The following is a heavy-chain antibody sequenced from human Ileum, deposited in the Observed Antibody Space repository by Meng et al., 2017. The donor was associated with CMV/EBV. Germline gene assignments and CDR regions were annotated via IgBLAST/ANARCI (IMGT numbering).Heavy chain of an antibody. CDR1: GFNFNLYW. CDR3: VKGLRGVDY. J-gene: IGHJ4*02. V-gene: IGHV3-7*01. CDR2: IKEDGSVQ. Sequence: GGSLRLSCAASGFNFNLYWMSWVRQAPGKGLEWVANIKEDGSVQYYVDSVKGRFTITRDNAKNSLYLQMNSLTAEDTAVYYCVKGLRGVDYWGQGTLVTVSS.